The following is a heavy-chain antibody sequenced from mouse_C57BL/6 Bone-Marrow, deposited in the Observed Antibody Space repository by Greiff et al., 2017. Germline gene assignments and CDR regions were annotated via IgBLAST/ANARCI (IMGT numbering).Heavy chain of an antibody. CDR2: IYPRDGST. CDR1: GYTFTSYD. Sequence: VQLQASGPELVKPGASVKLSCKASGYTFTSYDINWVKQRPGQGLEWIGWIYPRDGSTKYNEKFKGKATLTVDTSSSTAYMELHSLTSEDSAVYFCARDYGSSYWYFDVWGTGTTVTVSS. J-gene: IGHJ1*03. V-gene: IGHV1-85*01. D-gene: IGHD1-1*01. CDR3: ARDYGSSYWYFDV.